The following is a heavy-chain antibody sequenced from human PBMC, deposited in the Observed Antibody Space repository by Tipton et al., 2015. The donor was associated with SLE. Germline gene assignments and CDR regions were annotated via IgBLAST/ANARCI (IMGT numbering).Heavy chain of an antibody. J-gene: IGHJ4*02. V-gene: IGHV4-59*01. D-gene: IGHD3-3*01. CDR3: ATSPTSFWSSYYDF. Sequence: TLSLTCTVSGGSMRSYSWSWIRQPPGKGLEWIGYVYHTGNTNYNPSLKSRLTISIDASKNQFSLKLSSVTAADTALYYCATSPTSFWSSYYDFWGQGILVTVSS. CDR2: VYHTGNT. CDR1: GGSMRSYS.